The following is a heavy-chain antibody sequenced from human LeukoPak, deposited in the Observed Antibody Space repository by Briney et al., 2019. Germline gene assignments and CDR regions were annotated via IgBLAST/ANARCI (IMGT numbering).Heavy chain of an antibody. J-gene: IGHJ4*02. CDR3: VRGAPGGADCS. V-gene: IGHV3-30*03. CDR1: GFSITRSG. CDR2: ILSDGNAE. Sequence: GTSLRLSCAASGFSITRSGMHWVRQAPGKGLDWVAVILSDGNAEYYADSVRGRFTISRDTSKNTVDLQMNSLRVEDTALYYCVRGAPGGADCSWGQGTPVSVSS. D-gene: IGHD2-21*02.